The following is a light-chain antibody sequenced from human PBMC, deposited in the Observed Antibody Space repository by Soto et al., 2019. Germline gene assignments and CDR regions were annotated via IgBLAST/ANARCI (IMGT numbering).Light chain of an antibody. CDR2: AAS. CDR1: RGIRND. Sequence: DIQMTQSPSSLSASAGVRVTITCRASRGIRNDLAWYQQKPGKAPKRLIYAASTLESGVPPRFSGSGSGTEFTLTISSLQPEDFATYYCLQYNNYPRTFGQGTRVEIK. CDR3: LQYNNYPRT. V-gene: IGKV1-17*01. J-gene: IGKJ1*01.